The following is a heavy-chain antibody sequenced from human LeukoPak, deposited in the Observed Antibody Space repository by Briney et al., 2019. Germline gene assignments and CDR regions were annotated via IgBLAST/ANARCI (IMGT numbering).Heavy chain of an antibody. V-gene: IGHV3-48*01. CDR1: GFTFSNYN. J-gene: IGHJ4*02. CDR2: VSSSSSTI. CDR3: ARRGMLLWFGELLRRSYYFDY. D-gene: IGHD3-10*01. Sequence: GGSLRLSCAASGFTFSNYNMNWVRQAPGKGLEWVSYVSSSSSTIYYADSVKGRFTISRDNAKNSLYLQMNSLRAEDTAVYYCARRGMLLWFGELLRRSYYFDYWGQGTLVTVSS.